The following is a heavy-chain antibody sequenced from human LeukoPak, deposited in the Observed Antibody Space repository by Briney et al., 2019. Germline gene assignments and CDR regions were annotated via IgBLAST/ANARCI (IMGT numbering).Heavy chain of an antibody. V-gene: IGHV4-39*07. J-gene: IGHJ4*02. D-gene: IGHD5-12*01. Sequence: PSETLSLTCAVSGGSISSGGYSWSWIRQPPGKGLEWIGGINHSGSTNYNPSLKSRVTISVDTSKNQFSLKLRSVTAADTAVYYCARLRGLLGWLRYYYFDYWGQGTLVTVSS. CDR2: INHSGST. CDR1: GGSISSGGYS. CDR3: ARLRGLLGWLRYYYFDY.